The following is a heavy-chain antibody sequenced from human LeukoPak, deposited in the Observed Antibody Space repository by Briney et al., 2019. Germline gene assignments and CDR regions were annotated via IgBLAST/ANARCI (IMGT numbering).Heavy chain of an antibody. J-gene: IGHJ5*02. CDR1: GGSISSYY. CDR2: IDYSGST. V-gene: IGHV4-59*01. Sequence: AETLSLTCTVSGGSISSYYWSWIRQPPGKGLEWIGYIDYSGSTNYNPSLKSRVTISVDTSKNQFSLKLSSVTAADTAVYYSASPVPSRLGWFDPWGQGTLVTVSS. CDR3: ASPVPSRLGWFDP. D-gene: IGHD1-1*01.